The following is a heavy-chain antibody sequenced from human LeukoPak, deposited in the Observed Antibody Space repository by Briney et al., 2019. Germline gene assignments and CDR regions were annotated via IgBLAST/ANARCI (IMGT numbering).Heavy chain of an antibody. D-gene: IGHD2-8*02. CDR3: AKGSGGYYYGMDA. CDR2: IWYDGGNR. Sequence: GGSLRLSCAASGFIFSNYVMHWVRQAPGKGLEWVAVIWYDGGNRNYADSVKGRFTTSRDNSKNTLFLQMNSLTAEDTAVYYCAKGSGGYYYGMDAWGQGTTVTVSS. CDR1: GFIFSNYV. V-gene: IGHV3-33*06. J-gene: IGHJ6*02.